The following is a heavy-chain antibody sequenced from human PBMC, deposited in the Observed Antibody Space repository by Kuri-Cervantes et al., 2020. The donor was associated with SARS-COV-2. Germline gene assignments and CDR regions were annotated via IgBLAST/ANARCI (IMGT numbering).Heavy chain of an antibody. CDR1: GFTFDDYT. J-gene: IGHJ6*02. V-gene: IGHV3-48*02. CDR2: ISSTGSAK. Sequence: GESLKISCAASGFTFDDYTMYWIRQAPGKGLEWVSSISSTGSAKYYADSVKGRFTISRDNAKNSLYLQMNSLRDEDTAVYYCARELHPFRSGYGMDVWGQGTTVTVSS. CDR3: ARELHPFRSGYGMDV. D-gene: IGHD3-3*01.